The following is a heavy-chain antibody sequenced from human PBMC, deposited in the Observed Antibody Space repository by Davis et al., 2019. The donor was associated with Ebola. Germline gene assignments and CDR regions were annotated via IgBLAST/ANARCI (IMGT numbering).Heavy chain of an antibody. CDR1: GFTFSSYA. Sequence: GESLKISCAASGFTFSSYAMHWVRQAPGKGLEWVAVISYDGSNKYYADSVKGRFTISRDNSNNTLYLEMNSLRVDDTAVYYCATTQWLREFDNWGQGTLVTVSS. CDR3: ATTQWLREFDN. D-gene: IGHD6-19*01. J-gene: IGHJ4*02. V-gene: IGHV3-30*14. CDR2: ISYDGSNK.